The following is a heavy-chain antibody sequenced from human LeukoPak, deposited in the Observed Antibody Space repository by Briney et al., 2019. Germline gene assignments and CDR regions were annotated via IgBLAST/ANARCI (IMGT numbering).Heavy chain of an antibody. V-gene: IGHV4-4*02. CDR2: IHHSGST. CDR3: ARRADPIRGRANLLATRQAGFDP. Sequence: SGTLSLTCAVSGGSMSTNTWWSWVRQSPGKGLEWIGEIHHSGSTNYNPSLKSRVTVSLDKSKNQFSLNLISVTAADTAVYHCARRADPIRGRANLLATRQAGFDPWGQGTLVTVSS. J-gene: IGHJ5*02. CDR1: GGSMSTNTW. D-gene: IGHD6-6*01.